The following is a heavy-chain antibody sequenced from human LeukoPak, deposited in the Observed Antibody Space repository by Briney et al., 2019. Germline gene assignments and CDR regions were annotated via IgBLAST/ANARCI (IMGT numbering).Heavy chain of an antibody. Sequence: QPGGSLRLSCAASGFTFIHYPMHWVRQAPGKGLQWVTVISYDGSNKYYADSVKGRFTISRDNSKNTVYLQMNSLRGEDTAVYCCARGRASSWADYWGQGTLVTVSS. CDR3: ARGRASSWADY. J-gene: IGHJ4*02. CDR2: ISYDGSNK. D-gene: IGHD6-13*01. V-gene: IGHV3-30-3*01. CDR1: GFTFIHYP.